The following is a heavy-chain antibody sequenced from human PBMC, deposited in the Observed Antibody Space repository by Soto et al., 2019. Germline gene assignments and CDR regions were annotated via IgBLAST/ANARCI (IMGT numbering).Heavy chain of an antibody. V-gene: IGHV4-61*01. CDR2: IYYSGTT. CDR3: TTDPPYYDFWSGYYWVGGEEYGMDV. J-gene: IGHJ6*02. CDR1: GGSVSSGSYY. D-gene: IGHD3-3*01. Sequence: LSLTCTVSGGSVSSGSYYWTWIRQPPGKGLEWLGYIYYSGTTNYNPPLKSRITISVDTSGNQFSLKLSSVTAADTAVYYCTTDPPYYDFWSGYYWVGGEEYGMDVWGQGTTVTVS.